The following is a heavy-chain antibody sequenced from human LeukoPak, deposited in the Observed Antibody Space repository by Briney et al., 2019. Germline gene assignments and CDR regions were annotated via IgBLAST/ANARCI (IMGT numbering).Heavy chain of an antibody. J-gene: IGHJ4*02. V-gene: IGHV1-69*04. CDR3: ARTIVGATTVLDY. CDR2: IIPIHGIA. D-gene: IGHD1-26*01. CDR1: GGTFSSYA. Sequence: GASVRVSCKASGGTFSSYAISWVRRAPGQGLEWMGRIIPIHGIANYAQKFQGRVTITADKSTSTAYMELSSLRSEDTAVYYCARTIVGATTVLDYWGQGTLVTVSS.